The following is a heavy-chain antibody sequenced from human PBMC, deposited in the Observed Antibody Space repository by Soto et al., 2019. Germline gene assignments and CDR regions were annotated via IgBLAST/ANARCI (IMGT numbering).Heavy chain of an antibody. CDR1: GGSFSGYY. D-gene: IGHD2-15*01. J-gene: IGHJ4*02. Sequence: SETLSLTSAVYGGSFSGYYWSWIRQPPGKGLEWIGEINHSGSTNYNPSLKSRVTISVDTSKNQFSLKLSSVTAADTAVYYCARKRRNCSGGSCYTKLDYWGQGTLVTVSS. CDR3: ARKRRNCSGGSCYTKLDY. V-gene: IGHV4-34*01. CDR2: INHSGST.